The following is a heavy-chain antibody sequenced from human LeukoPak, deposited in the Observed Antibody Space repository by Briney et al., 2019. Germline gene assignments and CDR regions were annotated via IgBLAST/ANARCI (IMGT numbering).Heavy chain of an antibody. J-gene: IGHJ5*02. Sequence: GGSLRLSCAASGFTFSSYGMHWVRQAPGKGLEWVAVISYDGSNKYYADSVKGRFTISRDNSKNTLYLQMNSLRAEDTAVYYCARGSDSSGYSNWFDPWGQGTLVTVSS. CDR2: ISYDGSNK. D-gene: IGHD3-22*01. CDR1: GFTFSSYG. V-gene: IGHV3-30*19. CDR3: ARGSDSSGYSNWFDP.